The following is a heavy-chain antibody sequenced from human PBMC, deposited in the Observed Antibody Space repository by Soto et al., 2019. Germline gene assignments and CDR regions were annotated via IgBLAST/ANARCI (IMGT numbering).Heavy chain of an antibody. CDR1: GFTFSSYG. Sequence: QVQLVESGGGVVQPGRSLRLSCAASGFTFSSYGMHWVRQAPGKGLEWVAVIWYDGSNKYYADSVKGRFTISRDNSKNTLYLQMNSLRAEDTAVYYCARVEGATTVDYWGQGTLVTVSS. D-gene: IGHD1-26*01. CDR3: ARVEGATTVDY. V-gene: IGHV3-33*01. CDR2: IWYDGSNK. J-gene: IGHJ4*02.